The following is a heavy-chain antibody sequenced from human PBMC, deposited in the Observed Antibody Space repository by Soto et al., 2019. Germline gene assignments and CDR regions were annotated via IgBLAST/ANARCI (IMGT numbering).Heavy chain of an antibody. Sequence: PGGSLGLSCAASGFTFSNYWMTWVRQAPGKGLEWVANIIKDGSEKSYVDSVKGRFTISRDNAKNSLYLEMNSLRVEDTAVYYCARAWRGMGYWGQGTLVTGTS. J-gene: IGHJ4*02. CDR2: IIKDGSEK. CDR3: ARAWRGMGY. CDR1: GFTFSNYW. D-gene: IGHD3-3*01. V-gene: IGHV3-7*03.